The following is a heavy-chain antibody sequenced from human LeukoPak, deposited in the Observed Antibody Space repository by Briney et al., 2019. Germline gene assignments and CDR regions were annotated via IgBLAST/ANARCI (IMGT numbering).Heavy chain of an antibody. CDR2: IYPGDSDT. CDR1: GYSFSDYW. J-gene: IGHJ3*02. D-gene: IGHD1-1*01. Sequence: GESLKISCQTSGYSFSDYWIAWVRQMPGKGLEWMGIIYPGDSDTRYSPSFQGQVTISADKSISTAYLQWSSLKASDTAMYYCARGGNYDAFDIWGQGTMVTVSS. CDR3: ARGGNYDAFDI. V-gene: IGHV5-51*01.